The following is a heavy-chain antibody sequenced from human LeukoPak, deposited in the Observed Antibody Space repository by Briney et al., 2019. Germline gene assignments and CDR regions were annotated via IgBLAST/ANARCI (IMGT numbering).Heavy chain of an antibody. CDR3: AREYYDSSGYSYYYYGMDV. CDR1: GYSISSGYY. J-gene: IGHJ6*02. Sequence: SETLSLTCTVSGYSISSGYYWGWIRQPPGKGLEWIGSIYHSGSTYYNPSLKSRVTISVDTSKNQFSLKLSSVTAADTAVYYCAREYYDSSGYSYYYYGMDVWGQGTTVTVSS. V-gene: IGHV4-38-2*02. D-gene: IGHD3-22*01. CDR2: IYHSGST.